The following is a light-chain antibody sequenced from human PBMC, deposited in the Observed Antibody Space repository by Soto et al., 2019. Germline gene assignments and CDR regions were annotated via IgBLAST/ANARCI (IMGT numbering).Light chain of an antibody. CDR3: QQYGSSPPIT. CDR2: GAS. CDR1: QSVSSSY. J-gene: IGKJ3*01. Sequence: EIVLTQSPGTLSLSPGERATLSCRASQSVSSSYLAWYQQKPGQAHRLLIYGASSRATGIPDRFSGSGSGTDFTLTISTLEPEDFAVYYCQQYGSSPPITFGPGTKVDIK. V-gene: IGKV3-20*01.